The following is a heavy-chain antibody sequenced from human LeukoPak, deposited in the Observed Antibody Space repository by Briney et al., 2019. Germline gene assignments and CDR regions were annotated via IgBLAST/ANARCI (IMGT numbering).Heavy chain of an antibody. CDR1: GFAFSSYG. Sequence: PGRSLRLSCAASGFAFSSYGMHWLRQAPGKGLEWVAVISYDGSNKYYADSVKGRFTISRDNSKNTLYLQMNSLRAEDTAVYYCAKAGFDDSSGYYPYFDYWGQGTLVTVSS. V-gene: IGHV3-30*18. CDR3: AKAGFDDSSGYYPYFDY. CDR2: ISYDGSNK. D-gene: IGHD3-22*01. J-gene: IGHJ4*02.